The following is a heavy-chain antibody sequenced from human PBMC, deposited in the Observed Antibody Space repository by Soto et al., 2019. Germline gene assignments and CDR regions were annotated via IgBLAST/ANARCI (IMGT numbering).Heavy chain of an antibody. V-gene: IGHV3-23*01. CDR1: GFTFSSYD. J-gene: IGHJ4*02. Sequence: PGGSLRLSCTASGFTFSSYDMSWGRQAPGKGLEWVSVISDNGGTTYYADSVKGRFTISRDNSKNTLYLQMKSLRVEDTAVYYCTKRLGSTATTYGDSWGQGTLVTVSS. D-gene: IGHD1-1*01. CDR3: TKRLGSTATTYGDS. CDR2: ISDNGGTT.